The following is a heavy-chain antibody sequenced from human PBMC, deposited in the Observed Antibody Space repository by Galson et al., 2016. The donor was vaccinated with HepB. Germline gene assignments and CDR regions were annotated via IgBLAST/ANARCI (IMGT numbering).Heavy chain of an antibody. V-gene: IGHV3-23*01. Sequence: SLRLSCAATGLTFSSYAMSWVRQAPGKGLEWVSAFSGGNTKYADSVKGRFTISGDNSKNTVYLQMNSLGVEDTAVYYCATRVITMIGGVVDYWGQGTLVTVSS. J-gene: IGHJ4*02. D-gene: IGHD3-10*01. CDR2: FSGGNT. CDR1: GLTFSSYA. CDR3: ATRVITMIGGVVDY.